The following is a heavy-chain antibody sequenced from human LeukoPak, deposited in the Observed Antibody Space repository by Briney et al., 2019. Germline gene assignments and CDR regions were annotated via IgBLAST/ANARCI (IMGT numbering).Heavy chain of an antibody. CDR1: GFTFTSSA. J-gene: IGHJ3*02. D-gene: IGHD4-17*01. V-gene: IGHV1-58*01. Sequence: SVKVSCKASGFTFTSSAVQWVRQARGQRLEWTGWIVVGSGNTNYAQKFQERVTITRDMSTSTAYMELSSLRSEDTAVYYCAADKTVTTERLAFDIWGQGTMVTVSS. CDR3: AADKTVTTERLAFDI. CDR2: IVVGSGNT.